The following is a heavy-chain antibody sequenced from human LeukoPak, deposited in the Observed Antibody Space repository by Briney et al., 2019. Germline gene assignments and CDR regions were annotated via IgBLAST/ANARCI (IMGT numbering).Heavy chain of an antibody. D-gene: IGHD3-10*01. CDR1: GFTFSSYS. CDR2: ISSSSSYI. CDR3: SSAGPCL. V-gene: IGHV3-21*04. J-gene: IGHJ4*02. Sequence: GGSLRLSCAASGFTFSSYSMNWVRQAPGKGLEWVSSISSSSSYIYYADSVRGRFTISRHNAKNSLYLQINSQRAEHAHVSYCSSAGPCLWGQGTLVTVSS.